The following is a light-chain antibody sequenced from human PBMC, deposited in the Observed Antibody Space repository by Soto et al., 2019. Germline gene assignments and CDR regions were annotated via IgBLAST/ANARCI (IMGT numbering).Light chain of an antibody. V-gene: IGLV1-44*01. CDR3: TAWDDTLNGPGVV. CDR2: NND. J-gene: IGLJ2*01. CDR1: TSNIGSNS. Sequence: QSVLTQSPSASGTPGQRVTISCSGRTSNIGSNSVNWYQQLPGTAPRLLIYNNDQRPSGVPDRFSGSKSGTAASLAISGLQSDDEADYFCTAWDDTLNGPGVVFGGGTKLTVL.